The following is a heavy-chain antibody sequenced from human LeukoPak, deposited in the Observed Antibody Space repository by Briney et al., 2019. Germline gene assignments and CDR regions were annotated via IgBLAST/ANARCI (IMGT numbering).Heavy chain of an antibody. J-gene: IGHJ2*01. D-gene: IGHD3-16*02. V-gene: IGHV3-73*01. Sequence: GGSLKLPCAASGFTFSGSAMHWVRQASGKGLEWVGRIRSKGNNYATAYAASVKGRFTISRDDSKNTAYLQTNSLKTEDTAVYYCARSLDWYLDLWGRGTLVTVSS. CDR3: ARSLDWYLDL. CDR1: GFTFSGSA. CDR2: IRSKGNNYAT.